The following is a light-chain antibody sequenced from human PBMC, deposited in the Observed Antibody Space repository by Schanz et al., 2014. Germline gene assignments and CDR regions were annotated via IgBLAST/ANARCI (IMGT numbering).Light chain of an antibody. V-gene: IGKV3D-20*02. Sequence: EIVVTQSPGTLSLSPGERATLSCRASQSVRGNYLAWYQHKPGQAPRVLIYRTSTRATGTPDRFSGSGSGTDFTLTISSLEPEDFAVYYCQQRSNLITFGQGTRLEIK. CDR1: QSVRGNY. CDR3: QQRSNLIT. J-gene: IGKJ5*01. CDR2: RTS.